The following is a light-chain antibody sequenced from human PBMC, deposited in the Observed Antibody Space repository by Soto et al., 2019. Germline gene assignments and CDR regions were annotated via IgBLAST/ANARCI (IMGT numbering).Light chain of an antibody. J-gene: IGKJ1*01. CDR1: QSGLYNSNNKNY. CDR2: WAS. Sequence: DIVMTQSPDSLAVSMGERATINCKSSQSGLYNSNNKNYLAWFQQKPGQPPKLLIHWASTRESGVPDRFSGSGSGTDFTLTISSLQAEDVAVYYCQQYYSTSLWTFGQGTKVDIK. V-gene: IGKV4-1*01. CDR3: QQYYSTSLWT.